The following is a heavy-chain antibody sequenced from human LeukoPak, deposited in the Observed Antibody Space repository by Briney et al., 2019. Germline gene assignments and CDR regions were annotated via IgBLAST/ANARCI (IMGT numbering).Heavy chain of an antibody. V-gene: IGHV4-59*01. J-gene: IGHJ1*01. D-gene: IGHD2-15*01. CDR2: IYHSGTT. CDR3: AQKAPYSPGYSQD. Sequence: PSGTLSLTCTVSGGSITSYYWTWIRQPPGKGLDWIGYIYHSGTTNYNPSLKSRVTISADTSKNQFSLKLSSVTAADTAVYYCAQKAPYSPGYSQDWGQGTLVTVSS. CDR1: GGSITSYY.